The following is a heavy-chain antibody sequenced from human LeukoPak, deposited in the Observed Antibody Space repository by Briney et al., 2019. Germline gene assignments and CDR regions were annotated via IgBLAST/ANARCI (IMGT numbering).Heavy chain of an antibody. Sequence: SETLSLTCAVYGESLSGYYWSWIRQLPGKGLEWIGEINHSGSSNYNPSLKSRVTILVDTSKNQFSLNLSSVTAADTAVYYCARAPRGSYDYWGQGTQVTVSS. CDR3: ARAPRGSYDY. D-gene: IGHD1-26*01. CDR1: GESLSGYY. J-gene: IGHJ4*02. V-gene: IGHV4-34*01. CDR2: INHSGSS.